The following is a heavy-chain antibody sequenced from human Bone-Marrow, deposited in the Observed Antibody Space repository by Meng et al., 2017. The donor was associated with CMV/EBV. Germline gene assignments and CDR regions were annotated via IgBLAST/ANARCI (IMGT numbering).Heavy chain of an antibody. D-gene: IGHD4-23*01. CDR2: VYNGGKT. CDR3: ASPPTYGGNEYYFGY. Sequence: SETLSLTCTVSGGPITSTYYWAWIRQSPGKGLEWIGSVYNGGKTFFNPSLKSRVTMSVDASTDQFTLSLTSVTAADTAVYYCASPPTYGGNEYYFGYWGQGAPVTVSS. V-gene: IGHV4-39*01. CDR1: GGPITSTYY. J-gene: IGHJ4*02.